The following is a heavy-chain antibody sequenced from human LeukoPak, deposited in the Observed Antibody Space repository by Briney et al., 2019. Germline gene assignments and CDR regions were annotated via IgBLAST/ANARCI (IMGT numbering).Heavy chain of an antibody. D-gene: IGHD4-17*01. CDR3: ARVWNDYGDYVPDY. CDR1: GGSFSGYY. J-gene: IGHJ4*02. V-gene: IGHV4-34*09. Sequence: SETLSLTCAVYGGSFSGYYWSWIRQPPGKGLEWIGEINHSGSTNYNPSLKSRVTISVDTSKNQFSLKLSSVTAADTAVYYCARVWNDYGDYVPDYWGQGTLVTVSS. CDR2: INHSGST.